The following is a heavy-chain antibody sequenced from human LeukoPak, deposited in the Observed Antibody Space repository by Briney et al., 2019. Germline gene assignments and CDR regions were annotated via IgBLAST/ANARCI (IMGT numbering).Heavy chain of an antibody. V-gene: IGHV4-39*01. Sequence: SETLSLTCTVSGGSISSSSYYWGWIRKPPGKGLEWIGSIYYSGSTYYNPSLKSRVTISVDTSKNQFSLKLSSVTAADTAVYYCASRGVMSSYYFDYWGQGTLVTVCS. CDR2: IYYSGST. D-gene: IGHD6-19*01. CDR1: GGSISSSSYY. J-gene: IGHJ4*02. CDR3: ASRGVMSSYYFDY.